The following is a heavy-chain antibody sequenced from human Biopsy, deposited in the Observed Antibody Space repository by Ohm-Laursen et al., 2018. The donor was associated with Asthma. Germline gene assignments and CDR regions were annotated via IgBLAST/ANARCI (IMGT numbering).Heavy chain of an antibody. CDR1: GGSIRSFY. CDR3: VRAVRNEQWLAPFDY. D-gene: IGHD6-19*01. V-gene: IGHV4-59*01. J-gene: IGHJ4*02. CDR2: VYWTGST. Sequence: SQTLSLTCSVYGGSIRSFYWSWIRQSPEKGLEWMGNVYWTGSTNYNPSLKSRITMSVDTSKNRMFLELTSVTAADTAIYYCVRAVRNEQWLAPFDYWGQGKPVTVSS.